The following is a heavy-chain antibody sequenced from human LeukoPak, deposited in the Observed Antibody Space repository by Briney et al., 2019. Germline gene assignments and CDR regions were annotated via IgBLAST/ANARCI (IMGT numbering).Heavy chain of an antibody. V-gene: IGHV1-69*13. CDR2: IIPIFGTA. J-gene: IGHJ4*02. CDR3: AGDLSPWLRSTHPGGYFDY. D-gene: IGHD5-12*01. CDR1: GGTFSSYA. Sequence: SVKVSCKASGGTFSSYAISWVRQAPGQGLEWMGGIIPIFGTANYAQKFQGRVTITADESTSTAYMELSSLRSEDTAVYYCAGDLSPWLRSTHPGGYFDYWGQGTLVTVSS.